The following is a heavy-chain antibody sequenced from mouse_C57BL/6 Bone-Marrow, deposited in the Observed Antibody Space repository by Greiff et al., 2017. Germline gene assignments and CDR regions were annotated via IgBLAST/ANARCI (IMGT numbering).Heavy chain of an antibody. CDR2: ISDGGSYT. Sequence: EVKLMESGVGLVKPGGSLKLSCAASGFTFSSYAMSWVRQTPEKRLEWVATISDGGSYTYYPDNVKGRFTISRDNAKNNLYLQMSHLKSEDTAMYYCARDLGPFDYWGQGTTLTVSS. J-gene: IGHJ2*01. D-gene: IGHD4-1*01. CDR3: ARDLGPFDY. CDR1: GFTFSSYA. V-gene: IGHV5-4*01.